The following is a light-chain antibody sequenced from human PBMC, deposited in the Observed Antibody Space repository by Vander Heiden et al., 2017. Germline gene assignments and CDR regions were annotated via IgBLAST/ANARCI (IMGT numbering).Light chain of an antibody. Sequence: QSALTQPASVSGSPGQSITISCTGTSSDVGGYNYVSWYQQHPGKAPNLMIYEVSNRPSGVSNRFSGSKSGTTASLTISGLQAEDEADYYCSSYTSSSTRMVFGGGTKLTVL. V-gene: IGLV2-14*01. CDR2: EVS. J-gene: IGLJ2*01. CDR3: SSYTSSSTRMV. CDR1: SSDVGGYNY.